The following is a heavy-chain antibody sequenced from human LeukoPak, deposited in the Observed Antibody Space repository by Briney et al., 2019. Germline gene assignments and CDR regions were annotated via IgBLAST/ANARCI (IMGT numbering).Heavy chain of an antibody. Sequence: PGASVKVSCKASGYTFTSYWIGWVRQMPGKGLEWMGIIYPGDSDTRYSPSFQGQVTISADKSISTAYLQWSSLKASDTAMYYCARHVGSCSSTSCPDPYYYYMDVWGKGTTVTVSS. J-gene: IGHJ6*03. CDR1: GYTFTSYW. D-gene: IGHD2-2*01. CDR2: IYPGDSDT. V-gene: IGHV5-51*01. CDR3: ARHVGSCSSTSCPDPYYYYMDV.